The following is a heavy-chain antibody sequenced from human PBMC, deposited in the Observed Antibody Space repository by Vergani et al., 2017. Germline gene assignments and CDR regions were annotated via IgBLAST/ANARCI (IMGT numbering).Heavy chain of an antibody. V-gene: IGHV3-48*04. CDR2: ISSSSSTI. J-gene: IGHJ6*03. CDR3: ARDMFGIAAAGPNYYDYYYMDV. D-gene: IGHD6-13*01. Sequence: EVHLVESGGGLVQPGGSLRLSCAASGFTFSSYSMNWVRQAPGKGLAWVSYISSSSSTIYYADSVKGRFTISRDNAKNSLYLQMNSLRAEDTAVYYYARDMFGIAAAGPNYYDYYYMDVWGKGTTVTVSS. CDR1: GFTFSSYS.